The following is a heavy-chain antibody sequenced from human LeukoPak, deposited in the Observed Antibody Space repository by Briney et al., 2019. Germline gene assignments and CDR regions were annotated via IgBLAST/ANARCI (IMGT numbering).Heavy chain of an antibody. Sequence: ASVKVSCKASGGTFSSYAISWVRQAPGQGLEWMGGIIPIFGTANYAQKFQGRVTITADESTSTAYMELSSLRSEDTAAYYCAREIRRSYLRSSWDWADYWGQGTLVTVSS. CDR3: AREIRRSYLRSSWDWADY. CDR2: IIPIFGTA. V-gene: IGHV1-69*13. D-gene: IGHD6-13*01. CDR1: GGTFSSYA. J-gene: IGHJ4*02.